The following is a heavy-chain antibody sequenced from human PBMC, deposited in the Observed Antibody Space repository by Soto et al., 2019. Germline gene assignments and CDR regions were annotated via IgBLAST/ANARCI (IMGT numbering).Heavy chain of an antibody. V-gene: IGHV3-23*01. J-gene: IGHJ4*02. CDR1: GFTFSSYA. CDR2: ISGSGGST. CDR3: AKGGYGSGSYRSLQYFDY. Sequence: GSLRLSCAGSGFTFSSYAMSWVRQAPGKGLEWVSAISGSGGSTYYADSVKGRFTISRDNSKNTLYLQMNSLRAEDTAVYYCAKGGYGSGSYRSLQYFDYWGQGTLVTVSS. D-gene: IGHD3-10*01.